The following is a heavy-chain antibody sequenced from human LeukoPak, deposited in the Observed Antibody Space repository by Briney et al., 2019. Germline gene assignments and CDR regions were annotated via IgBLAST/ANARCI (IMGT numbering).Heavy chain of an antibody. V-gene: IGHV3-23*01. CDR1: GFTFGSYA. CDR2: ISGSGGST. Sequence: GGSLKLSCAASGFTFGSYAMSWVRQAPGKGLEWVSAISGSGGSTYYADSVKGRFTISRDNSKNTLYLQMNSLRAEDTAVYYCAKILTRATVDYWGQGTLVTVSS. D-gene: IGHD1-14*01. CDR3: AKILTRATVDY. J-gene: IGHJ4*02.